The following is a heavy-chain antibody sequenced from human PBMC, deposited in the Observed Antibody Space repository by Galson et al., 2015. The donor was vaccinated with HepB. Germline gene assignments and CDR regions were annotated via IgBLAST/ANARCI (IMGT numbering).Heavy chain of an antibody. V-gene: IGHV4-59*01. CDR2: ISYDGNT. Sequence: LSLTCTVSGASINSYSWSWLRQPPGKGLEWIGYISYDGNTYNPSLKSRVTVSVDTSKNQFSLKLSSVTAADTAVYYCARANIYYDYVWGTYRYDAFDMWGQGTLVTVSS. CDR3: ARANIYYDYVWGTYRYDAFDM. J-gene: IGHJ3*02. CDR1: GASINSYS. D-gene: IGHD3-16*02.